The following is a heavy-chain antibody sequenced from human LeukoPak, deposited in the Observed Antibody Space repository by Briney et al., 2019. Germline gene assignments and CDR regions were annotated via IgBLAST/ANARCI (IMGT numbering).Heavy chain of an antibody. V-gene: IGHV1-8*02. J-gene: IGHJ4*02. CDR3: ARGYYGSGSYYLDY. Sequence: ASVKVSCKASGYTFTGYYMHWVRQAPGQGLEWMGWINPNSGNTGYAQKFQGRVTMTRNTSISTAYMELSSLRSEDTAVYYCARGYYGSGSYYLDYWGQGTLVTVSS. D-gene: IGHD3-10*01. CDR2: INPNSGNT. CDR1: GYTFTGYY.